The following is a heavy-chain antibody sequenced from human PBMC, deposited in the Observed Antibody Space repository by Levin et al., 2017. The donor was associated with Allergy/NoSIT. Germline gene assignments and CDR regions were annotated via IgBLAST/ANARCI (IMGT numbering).Heavy chain of an antibody. CDR3: ARTKSWLPFDS. CDR2: VSASGNT. CDR1: GASMTGFY. V-gene: IGHV4-4*07. D-gene: IGHD5-24*01. J-gene: IGHJ4*02. Sequence: SETLSLTCTVSGASMTGFYWTWIRQPAGKGLEWIGRVSASGNTNYSPSLKSRVTMSIDTSKNQFSLRLTSLTAADTAVYYCARTKSWLPFDSWGQGTLFTVSS.